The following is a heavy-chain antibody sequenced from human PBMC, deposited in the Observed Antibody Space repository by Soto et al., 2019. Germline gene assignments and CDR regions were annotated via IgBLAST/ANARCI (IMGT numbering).Heavy chain of an antibody. CDR2: ISGSGGST. V-gene: IGHV3-23*01. Sequence: GGSLRLSXAASGFTFSSYAMSWVRQAPGKGLEWVSAISGSGGSTYYADSVKGRFTISRDNSKNTLYLQMNSLRAEDTAVYYCAKDSRIAYQLPGPYGMDVWGQGTTVTV. CDR1: GFTFSSYA. CDR3: AKDSRIAYQLPGPYGMDV. D-gene: IGHD2-2*01. J-gene: IGHJ6*02.